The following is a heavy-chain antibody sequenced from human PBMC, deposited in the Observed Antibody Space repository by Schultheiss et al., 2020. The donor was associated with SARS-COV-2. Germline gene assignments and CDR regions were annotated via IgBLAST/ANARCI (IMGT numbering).Heavy chain of an antibody. J-gene: IGHJ4*02. CDR2: IYYSGST. D-gene: IGHD2-21*01. CDR3: AGHDSPPQLSY. CDR1: GGSISSYY. V-gene: IGHV4-59*08. Sequence: SETLSLTCTVSGGSISSYYWSWIRQPPGKGLEWIGYIYYSGSTNYNPSLKGRVTISVDTSKNQFSLKLSSVTAADTAVYYCAGHDSPPQLSYWGQGTLVTVSS.